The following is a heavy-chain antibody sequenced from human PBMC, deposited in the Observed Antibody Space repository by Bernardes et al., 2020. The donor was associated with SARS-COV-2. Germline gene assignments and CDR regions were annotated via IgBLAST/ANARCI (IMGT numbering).Heavy chain of an antibody. CDR2: IYYSGST. V-gene: IGHV4-31*01. J-gene: IGHJ5*02. CDR3: ARAPRYCSGGSCFWFDP. D-gene: IGHD2-15*01. CDR1: GGSISSGGYY. Sequence: SETLSLTCTVSGGSISSGGYYWSWILQHPGKGLEWIGYIYYSGSTYYNPSLKSLVTISVDTSKNQFSLKLSSVTAADTAVYYCARAPRYCSGGSCFWFDPWGQGTLVTVSS.